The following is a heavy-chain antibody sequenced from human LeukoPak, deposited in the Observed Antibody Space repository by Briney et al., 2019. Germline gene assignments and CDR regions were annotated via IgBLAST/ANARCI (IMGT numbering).Heavy chain of an antibody. Sequence: ASVKVSCKASGGTFSSYAISWVRQAPGQGLEWLGWISGDNGDTNYAQNLQGRVTMTTDTSTSTAYMELRSLTYDDTAVYYCARDRYGVRSGSCDYWGQGTLVTVSS. V-gene: IGHV1-18*01. D-gene: IGHD1-26*01. CDR3: ARDRYGVRSGSCDY. CDR2: ISGDNGDT. CDR1: GGTFSSYA. J-gene: IGHJ4*02.